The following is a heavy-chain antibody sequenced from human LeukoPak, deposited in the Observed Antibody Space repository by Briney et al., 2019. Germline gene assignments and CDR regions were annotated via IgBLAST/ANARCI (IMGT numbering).Heavy chain of an antibody. D-gene: IGHD3-22*01. J-gene: IGHJ1*01. Sequence: ASVKVSCKASGYTFTGYYMHWVRQAPGQGLEWMGWINPNSGGTNYAQKFQGRVTMTRDTSISTAYMELSRLRSDDTAVYYCARGDYYDSSGYFRVFQHWGQGTLVTVSS. CDR1: GYTFTGYY. CDR2: INPNSGGT. CDR3: ARGDYYDSSGYFRVFQH. V-gene: IGHV1-2*02.